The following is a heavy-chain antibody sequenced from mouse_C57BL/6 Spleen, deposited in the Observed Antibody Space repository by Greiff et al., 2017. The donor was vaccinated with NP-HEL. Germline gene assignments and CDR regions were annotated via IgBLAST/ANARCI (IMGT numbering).Heavy chain of an antibody. J-gene: IGHJ4*01. CDR3: ARGDYYGSSPYAMDY. CDR2: INPGSGGT. CDR1: GYAFTNYL. Sequence: QVQLQQSGAELVRPGTSVKVSCKASGYAFTNYLIEWVKQRPGQGLEWIGVINPGSGGTNYNEKFKGKATLTADKSSSTAYMQLRSLTSEDSAVYVGARGDYYGSSPYAMDYWGQGTSVTVSS. V-gene: IGHV1-54*01. D-gene: IGHD1-1*01.